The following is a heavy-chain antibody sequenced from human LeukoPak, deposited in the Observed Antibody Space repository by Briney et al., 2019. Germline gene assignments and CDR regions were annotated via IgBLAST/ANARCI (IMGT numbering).Heavy chain of an antibody. CDR2: IYSGGST. D-gene: IGHD5-18*01. J-gene: IGHJ4*02. CDR3: ASGYSYSDY. CDR1: GFTASSNY. V-gene: IGHV3-53*01. Sequence: GGSLRLSCAASGFTASSNYMSWVRQAPGKGLEWASVIYSGGSTYYADSVKGRFTISRDNSKNTLYLQMNSLRAEDTAVYYCASGYSYSDYWGQGTLVTVSS.